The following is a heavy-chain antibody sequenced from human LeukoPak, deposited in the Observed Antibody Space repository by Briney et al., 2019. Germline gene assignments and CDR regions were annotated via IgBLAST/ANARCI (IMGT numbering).Heavy chain of an antibody. CDR3: ARWYYDSSGYRYFDY. CDR2: IYTSGST. CDR1: GGSISSYY. Sequence: PSETLSLTCTVSGGSISSYYWSWLRQPAGKGLEWIGRIYTSGSTNYNPSLNSRVTISVDTSKNHFSLKLSSVTAADTAVYYCARWYYDSSGYRYFDYWGQGTLVIVSS. V-gene: IGHV4-4*07. J-gene: IGHJ4*02. D-gene: IGHD3-22*01.